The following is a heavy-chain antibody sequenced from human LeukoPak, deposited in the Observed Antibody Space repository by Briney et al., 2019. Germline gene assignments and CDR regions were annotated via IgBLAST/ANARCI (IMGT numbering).Heavy chain of an antibody. J-gene: IGHJ4*02. Sequence: GGSLRLSCAASGFTFSSYSMNWARQAPGKGLEWVSSISSSSSYIYYADSVKGRFTISRDNAKNSLYLQMNSLRAEDTAVYYCARGRSGWSPPIDYWGQGTLVTVSS. CDR2: ISSSSSYI. CDR3: ARGRSGWSPPIDY. CDR1: GFTFSSYS. V-gene: IGHV3-21*01. D-gene: IGHD6-19*01.